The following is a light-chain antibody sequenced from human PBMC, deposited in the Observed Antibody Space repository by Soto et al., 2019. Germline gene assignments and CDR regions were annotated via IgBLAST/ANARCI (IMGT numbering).Light chain of an antibody. CDR2: WAS. CDR3: QQYYSTPPT. CDR1: QSVLYSSNSKNY. V-gene: IGKV4-1*01. Sequence: DIVMTQSPDSLAVSLGERATINCKSSQSVLYSSNSKNYLAWYQQKPGQPPKLLIYWASTRESGVPDRFGGSGSGTDFTLTISSLPAEDVAVYYCQQYYSTPPTFGGGTKVEIK. J-gene: IGKJ4*01.